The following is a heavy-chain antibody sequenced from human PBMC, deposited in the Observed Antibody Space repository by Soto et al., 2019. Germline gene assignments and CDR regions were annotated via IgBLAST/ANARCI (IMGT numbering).Heavy chain of an antibody. CDR1: GFTFSSYS. V-gene: IGHV3-21*01. J-gene: IGHJ4*02. Sequence: GGSLRLSCAASGFTFSSYSMNWIRQAPGKGLEWVSSISSSSSYIYYADSVKGRFTISRDNAKNSLYLQMNSLRAEDTAVYYCARDGDYGDYFDYWGQGTLVTVSS. CDR2: ISSSSSYI. D-gene: IGHD4-17*01. CDR3: ARDGDYGDYFDY.